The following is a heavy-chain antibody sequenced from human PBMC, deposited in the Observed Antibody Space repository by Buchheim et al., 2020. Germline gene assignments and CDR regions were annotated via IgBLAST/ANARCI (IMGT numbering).Heavy chain of an antibody. Sequence: QVQLQQWGAGLLKPSETLSLTCAVYGGSFSGYYWSWIRQPPGKGLEWIGEINHSGSTNYNPSLKSRVTISVDTSKHQFSLQLSSVTAADTAVYYCARGRIAAAYFDYWGQGTL. CDR1: GGSFSGYY. V-gene: IGHV4-34*01. CDR2: INHSGST. J-gene: IGHJ4*02. CDR3: ARGRIAAAYFDY. D-gene: IGHD6-13*01.